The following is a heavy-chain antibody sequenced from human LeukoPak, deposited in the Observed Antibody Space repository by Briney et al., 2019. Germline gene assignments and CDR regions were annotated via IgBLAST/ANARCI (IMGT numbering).Heavy chain of an antibody. V-gene: IGHV4-30-2*01. Sequence: PSQTLSLTCGIPVHSISRGRYSWSSIRQPPGKGRDWIWYIYHNLSTYYNPSLTSRVTISVDRSNNQFSLKLSSVTAADTAVYYCASYCSGGSCYPNDAFDIWGQGTMVTVSS. D-gene: IGHD2-15*01. CDR1: VHSISRGRYS. CDR3: ASYCSGGSCYPNDAFDI. CDR2: IYHNLST. J-gene: IGHJ3*02.